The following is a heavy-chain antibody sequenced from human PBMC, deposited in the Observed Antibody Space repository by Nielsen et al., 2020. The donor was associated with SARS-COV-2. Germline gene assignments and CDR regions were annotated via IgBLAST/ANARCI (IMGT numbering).Heavy chain of an antibody. V-gene: IGHV6-1*01. J-gene: IGHJ6*03. CDR2: TYYRSKWYN. Sequence: QTLSLTCAISGDSVSSSSAAWNWIRQSPSGGLEWLGRTYYRSKWYNDYAVSVKSRITINPDTSKNQFSLHLNSVTPEDTAVYYCARARGAYGDYYYYYYTDVWGKGTTVTVSS. D-gene: IGHD4-17*01. CDR1: GDSVSSSSAA. CDR3: ARARGAYGDYYYYYYTDV.